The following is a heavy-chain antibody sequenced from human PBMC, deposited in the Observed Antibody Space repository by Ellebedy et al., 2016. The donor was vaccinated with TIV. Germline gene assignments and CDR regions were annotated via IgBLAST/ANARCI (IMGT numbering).Heavy chain of an antibody. CDR1: GFSFSGYW. J-gene: IGHJ6*02. CDR2: IHQHGSER. CDR3: VRDGAYGDYSPGYYGLNV. D-gene: IGHD4-17*01. V-gene: IGHV3-7*03. Sequence: GESLKISCVASGFSFSGYWMTWVRQAPGKGLEWVANIHQHGSERYYVDSVKGRFTISRDNANNSLYLQVNTLRVEETAVYYCVRDGAYGDYSPGYYGLNVWGQGTTVTVSS.